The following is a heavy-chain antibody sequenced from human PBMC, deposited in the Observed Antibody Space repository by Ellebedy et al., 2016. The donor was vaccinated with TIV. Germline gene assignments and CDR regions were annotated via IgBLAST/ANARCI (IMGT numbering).Heavy chain of an antibody. V-gene: IGHV1-18*01. CDR3: ARDYYDSSGYYSPY. D-gene: IGHD3-22*01. CDR1: GYTFSIYG. Sequence: ASVKVSXXASGYTFSIYGISWVRQAPGQGLEWMGWISAYNGNTNYAQKLQGRVTMTTDTSTSTAYMELRSLRSDDTAVYYCARDYYDSSGYYSPYWGQGSLVTVSS. CDR2: ISAYNGNT. J-gene: IGHJ4*02.